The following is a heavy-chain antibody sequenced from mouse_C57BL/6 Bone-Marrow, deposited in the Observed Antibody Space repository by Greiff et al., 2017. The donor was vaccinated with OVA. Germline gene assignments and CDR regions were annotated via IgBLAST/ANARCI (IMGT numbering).Heavy chain of an antibody. CDR2: IWSGGST. CDR3: ARKPYWYFDV. Sequence: VHLVESGPGLVQPSQSLSITCTVSGFSLTSYGVHWVRQSPGQGLEWLGVIWSGGSTDYNAAFISRLSISKDNSKSQVFFKMNSLQADDTAIYYCARKPYWYFDVWGTGTTVTVSS. CDR1: GFSLTSYG. J-gene: IGHJ1*03. V-gene: IGHV2-2*01.